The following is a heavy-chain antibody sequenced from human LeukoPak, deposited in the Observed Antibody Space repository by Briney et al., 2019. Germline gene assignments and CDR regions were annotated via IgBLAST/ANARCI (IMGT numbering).Heavy chain of an antibody. D-gene: IGHD5-12*01. CDR1: GGSVSDYY. CDR3: ARGGYYFDY. J-gene: IGHJ4*02. V-gene: IGHV4-59*02. Sequence: SETLSLTCTISGGSVSDYYWSWIRQSPGKGLEWIGYIYHTGSTSYSPSLKSRVTISVDTSKNQFSLKLSSVTAADTAVYYCARGGYYFDYWGQGTLVTVSS. CDR2: IYHTGST.